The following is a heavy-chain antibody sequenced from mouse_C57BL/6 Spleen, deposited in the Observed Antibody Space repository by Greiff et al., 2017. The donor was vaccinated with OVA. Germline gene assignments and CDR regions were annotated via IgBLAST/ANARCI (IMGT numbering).Heavy chain of an antibody. Sequence: VQLQQSGPELVKPGASVKISCKASGYTFTDYYMNWVKQSHGKSLEWIGDINPNNGGTSYNQKFKGKATLTVDKSSSTAYMELRSLTSEDSAVYYCASSSYEGLFADWGQGTLVTVSA. CDR3: ASSSYEGLFAD. V-gene: IGHV1-26*01. J-gene: IGHJ3*01. CDR2: INPNNGGT. D-gene: IGHD1-1*01. CDR1: GYTFTDYY.